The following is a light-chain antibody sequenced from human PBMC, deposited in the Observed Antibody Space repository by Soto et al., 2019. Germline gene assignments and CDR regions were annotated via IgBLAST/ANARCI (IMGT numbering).Light chain of an antibody. CDR1: QSLVHSDGIAY. CDR2: KVS. Sequence: PLSLPVTLGQPASISCRSNQSLVHSDGIAYFSWFQQRPGRSPRRLIYKVSNRDSGVPARFSGSGSGTDFALKISRVEAEDVGVYYCMQGTHWPITFGQATRLEIK. CDR3: MQGTHWPIT. V-gene: IGKV2-30*02. J-gene: IGKJ5*01.